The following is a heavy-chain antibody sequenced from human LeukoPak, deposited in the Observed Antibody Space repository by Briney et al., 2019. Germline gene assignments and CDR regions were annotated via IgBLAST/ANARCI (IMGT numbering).Heavy chain of an antibody. Sequence: GGSLRLSCAASGFTDSSNYMSWVRQAPGKGLEGVSVIYSGGSTYYAVSVKGRFTISRDNSKNTLYLQMNSLRAEDTAVYYCARLWFGELFPFDWGQGTLVTVSS. CDR1: GFTDSSNY. J-gene: IGHJ4*02. V-gene: IGHV3-66*04. CDR2: IYSGGST. CDR3: ARLWFGELFPFD. D-gene: IGHD3-10*01.